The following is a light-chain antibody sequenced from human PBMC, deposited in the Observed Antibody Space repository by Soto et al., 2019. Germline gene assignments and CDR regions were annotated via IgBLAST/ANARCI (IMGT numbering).Light chain of an antibody. Sequence: QSVLKQPPSVSAAPGQKVTISCSGRSSNIGNNYVSWYQQLPGTAPKLLIYDNNKRPSGIPDRFSGSKSGTSATLGITGLQTGDEADYYCGTWDSSLSAGVFGGGTKLTVL. CDR2: DNN. V-gene: IGLV1-51*01. CDR3: GTWDSSLSAGV. CDR1: SSNIGNNY. J-gene: IGLJ2*01.